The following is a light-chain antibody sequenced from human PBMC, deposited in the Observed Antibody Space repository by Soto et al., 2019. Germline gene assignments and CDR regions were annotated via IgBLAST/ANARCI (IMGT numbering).Light chain of an antibody. CDR3: AAWDDSLSAHYV. CDR1: SSNIGTNY. V-gene: IGLV1-47*01. J-gene: IGLJ1*01. CDR2: RNN. Sequence: SVLTQPPSASGTPGQRVTISCSGSSSNIGTNYVYWYQQLPGTAPKLLIYRNNQRPSGVPDRFSGSKSGTSASLAISGLRSEDEADYYCAAWDDSLSAHYVFGTGTTLTVL.